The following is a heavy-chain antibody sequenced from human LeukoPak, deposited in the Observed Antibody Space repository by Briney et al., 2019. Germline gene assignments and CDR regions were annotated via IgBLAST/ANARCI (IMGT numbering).Heavy chain of an antibody. D-gene: IGHD3-22*01. V-gene: IGHV3-30*03. CDR1: GFTFSSSG. Sequence: GSLRLSCAASGFTFSSSGMHWVRQAPGTGLEWVAFISHEGIEKYYADSVKGRFTISRDNSKNTLYLQMNSLRAEDTAVYYCARDYYDSSGYYSSGYFDYWGQGTLVTVSS. J-gene: IGHJ4*02. CDR2: ISHEGIEK. CDR3: ARDYYDSSGYYSSGYFDY.